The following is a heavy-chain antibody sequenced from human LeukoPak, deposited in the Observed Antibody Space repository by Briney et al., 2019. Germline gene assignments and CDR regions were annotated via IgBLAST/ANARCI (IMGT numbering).Heavy chain of an antibody. CDR3: ARPDERSIAAADAFDI. J-gene: IGHJ3*02. CDR2: IYYSGST. V-gene: IGHV4-39*01. D-gene: IGHD6-13*01. Sequence: SETLSLTCTVSGGSISSSSYYWGWIRQPPGKVLEWIGGIYYSGSTYYNPSRKRRVHISVETSKNKFSLKLSSVTAANTAVYYCARPDERSIAAADAFDIWGQGTMVTVSS. CDR1: GGSISSSSYY.